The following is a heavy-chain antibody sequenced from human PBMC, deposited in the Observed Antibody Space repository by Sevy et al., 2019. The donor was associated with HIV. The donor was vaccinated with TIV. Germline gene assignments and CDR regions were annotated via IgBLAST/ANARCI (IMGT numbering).Heavy chain of an antibody. CDR1: GFTFSSYN. CDR2: ISSSSTYI. CDR3: ARDFGPGIAAAPDL. D-gene: IGHD6-13*01. V-gene: IGHV3-21*01. Sequence: GGFLRLSCAASGFTFSSYNMNWVRQAPGKGLEWVSSISSSSTYIYYADSVQGRFTISRDNAKNSLFLQMNSLRAEDTASSHCARDFGPGIAAAPDLWGRGTLVTVSS. J-gene: IGHJ2*01.